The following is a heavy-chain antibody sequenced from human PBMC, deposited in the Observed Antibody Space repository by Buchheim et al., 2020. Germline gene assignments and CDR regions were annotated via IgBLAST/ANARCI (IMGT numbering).Heavy chain of an antibody. V-gene: IGHV1-2*02. CDR2: INPNSGGT. Sequence: QVQLVQSGAEVKKPGAPVKVSCKASGYTFTGYYMHWVRQAPGQGLEWMGWINPNSGGTNYPHKFQGRVTMTRDTSISPAYMGLRRLRSDDTAVYYCDVLAAGTGYYGMDVWGQGTT. CDR3: DVLAAGTGYYGMDV. CDR1: GYTFTGYY. J-gene: IGHJ6*02. D-gene: IGHD6-13*01.